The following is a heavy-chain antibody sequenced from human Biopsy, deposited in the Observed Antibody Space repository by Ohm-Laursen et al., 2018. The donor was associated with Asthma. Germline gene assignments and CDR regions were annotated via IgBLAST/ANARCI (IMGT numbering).Heavy chain of an antibody. V-gene: IGHV3-30*18. D-gene: IGHD3-3*01. Sequence: SLRLSCTASGFSFNSYGMHWVRQAPGKGLECVAVMSFDGRQTYYADSVKGRFTISRDNSKNTLYLQMNSLRAEDTAVYYCAKERYYDFWSGYPIWGQGTMVTVSS. CDR2: MSFDGRQT. CDR3: AKERYYDFWSGYPI. CDR1: GFSFNSYG. J-gene: IGHJ3*02.